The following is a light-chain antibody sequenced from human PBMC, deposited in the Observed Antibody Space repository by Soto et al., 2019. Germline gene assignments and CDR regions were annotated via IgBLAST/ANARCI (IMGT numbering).Light chain of an antibody. CDR1: SSDVGGYNY. CDR3: SSYTSSSTQV. V-gene: IGLV2-14*01. CDR2: EVS. Sequence: LTQPASVSGSPGQSITISCTGTSSDVGGYNYVSWYQQHPGKAPKLMIYEVSNRPSGVSNRFSGSKSGNTASLTISGLQAEDEADYYCSSYTSSSTQVFGTGTKVTVL. J-gene: IGLJ1*01.